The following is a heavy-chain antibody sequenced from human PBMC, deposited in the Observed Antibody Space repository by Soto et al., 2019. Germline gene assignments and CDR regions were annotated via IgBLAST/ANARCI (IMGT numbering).Heavy chain of an antibody. J-gene: IGHJ6*02. V-gene: IGHV4-39*01. CDR1: GGSVSSSSYS. D-gene: IGHD2-2*03. CDR3: ARLNGYCISTNCHGYYGMDV. Sequence: QLQVQESGPGLVKPSETLSLTCTVSGGSVSSSSYSWGWIRQSPGKGLEWLGTIYSSENTYYNPSLLSRVTISVDTSKNEFSLRLSSVTAADTAVYYCARLNGYCISTNCHGYYGMDVWGQGTTVTV. CDR2: IYSSENT.